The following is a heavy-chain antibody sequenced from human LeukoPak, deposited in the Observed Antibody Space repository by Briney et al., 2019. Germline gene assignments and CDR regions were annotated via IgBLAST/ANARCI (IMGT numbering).Heavy chain of an antibody. Sequence: EPGGSLRLSCAASGFTFSSYSMNWVRQAPGKGLEWVSSISSSSSYIYYADSVKGRFTISRDNAKNSLYLQMDSLRAEDTAVYYCAKDLSPVMYYDYVWGSYRAPDAFDIWGQGTMVTVSS. V-gene: IGHV3-21*04. CDR1: GFTFSSYS. CDR3: AKDLSPVMYYDYVWGSYRAPDAFDI. D-gene: IGHD3-16*02. CDR2: ISSSSSYI. J-gene: IGHJ3*02.